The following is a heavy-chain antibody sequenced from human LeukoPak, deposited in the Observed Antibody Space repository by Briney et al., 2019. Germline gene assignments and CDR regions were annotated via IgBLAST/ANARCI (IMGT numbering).Heavy chain of an antibody. D-gene: IGHD4-17*01. CDR1: GFTLSTFA. Sequence: GGSLSLSCAASGFTLSTFAMTWVGQVRGKGLEWAFPITGTHYTTYNTDSVKGRFTISRDNSKNTLYLQMNSLRADDTAVYYCTKDPNGDYVGAFDPWGQGTLVTVSS. J-gene: IGHJ5*02. V-gene: IGHV3-23*01. CDR2: ITGTHYTT. CDR3: TKDPNGDYVGAFDP.